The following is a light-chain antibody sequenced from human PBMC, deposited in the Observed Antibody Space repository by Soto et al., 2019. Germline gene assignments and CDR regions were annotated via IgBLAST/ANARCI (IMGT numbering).Light chain of an antibody. V-gene: IGKV1-39*01. CDR3: QQSYGTLYT. CDR1: QSISSH. Sequence: DLQMTQSPSSLSASVGDRVTITCRASQSISSHLNWYQQKPGKAPNLLIYAASSLQSGVPSRFSGSGSGTDFTLTISSLQPEDFATYYCQQSYGTLYTFGQGTKLEIK. CDR2: AAS. J-gene: IGKJ2*01.